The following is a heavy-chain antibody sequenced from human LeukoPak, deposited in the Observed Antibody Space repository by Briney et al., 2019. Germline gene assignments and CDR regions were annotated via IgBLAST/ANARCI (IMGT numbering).Heavy chain of an antibody. Sequence: SETLSLTCTVSGGSISSSSYYWGWIRQPAGKGLEWIGRIYTSGSTNYNPSLESRVTISVDTSKNQFSLKLSSVTAADTAVYYCARAAGGTFDYWGQGTLVTVSS. D-gene: IGHD4-23*01. CDR1: GGSISSSSYY. V-gene: IGHV4-61*02. CDR2: IYTSGST. J-gene: IGHJ4*02. CDR3: ARAAGGTFDY.